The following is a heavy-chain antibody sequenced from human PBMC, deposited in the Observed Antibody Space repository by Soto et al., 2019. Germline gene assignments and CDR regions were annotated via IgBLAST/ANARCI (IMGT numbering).Heavy chain of an antibody. D-gene: IGHD2-2*03. V-gene: IGHV1-3*01. CDR1: GYTFTSYA. CDR2: INAGNGNT. Sequence: GASVKVSCKASGYTFTSYALHWVRQAPGQRLEWMGWINAGNGNTKYSKKFQGRVTITRDTSASTAYMELSSLRSEDTAVYYCARLNGYCVSTNCHGYYGMDVWGQGTTVTVSS. CDR3: ARLNGYCVSTNCHGYYGMDV. J-gene: IGHJ6*02.